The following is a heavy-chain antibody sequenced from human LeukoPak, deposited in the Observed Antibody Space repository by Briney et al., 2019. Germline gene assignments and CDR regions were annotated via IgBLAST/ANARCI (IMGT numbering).Heavy chain of an antibody. CDR3: ARVRDRSGYFYDFDY. Sequence: SETLSLTCTVSGGAISSYYWSWIRQPPGTGLEWIGYIHYTGSTNYNPSLKSRVTISVDTSKNQFSLKLSSVTAADTAVYYCARVRDRSGYFYDFDYWGREPWSPSPQ. CDR2: IHYTGST. CDR1: GGAISSYY. V-gene: IGHV4-59*01. J-gene: IGHJ4*02. D-gene: IGHD3-22*01.